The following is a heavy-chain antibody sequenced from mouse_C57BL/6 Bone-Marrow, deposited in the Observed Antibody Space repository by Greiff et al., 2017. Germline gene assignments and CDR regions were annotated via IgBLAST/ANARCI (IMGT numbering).Heavy chain of an antibody. D-gene: IGHD1-1*01. J-gene: IGHJ4*01. V-gene: IGHV5-16*01. Sequence: EVKVVESEGGLVQPGSSMKLSCTASGFTFSDYYMAWVRQVPEKGLEWVANINYDGSSTYYLDSLKSRFIISRDNAKNILYLQMCRLKSENTATYYFAIDSSFYSMDYCGQETSATVSS. CDR3: AIDSSFYSMDY. CDR1: GFTFSDYY. CDR2: INYDGSST.